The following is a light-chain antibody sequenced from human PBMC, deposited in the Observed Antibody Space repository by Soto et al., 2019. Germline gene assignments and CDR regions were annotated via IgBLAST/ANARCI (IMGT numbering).Light chain of an antibody. V-gene: IGLV2-14*01. Sequence: QSALAQPASVSGSPGQSITISCAGTNRDVGGYNYVSWYQQYPGKAPKLIIYEVTYRPSVVSNRFSGSKSGNTASLTISGLQAEDEADYYCSSYSSSSALDVIFGGGTQLTVL. CDR2: EVT. CDR3: SSYSSSSALDVI. J-gene: IGLJ2*01. CDR1: NRDVGGYNY.